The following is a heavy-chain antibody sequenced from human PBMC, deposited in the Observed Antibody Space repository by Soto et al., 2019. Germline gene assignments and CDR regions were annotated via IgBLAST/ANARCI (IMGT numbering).Heavy chain of an antibody. CDR3: ARDKWYSSSYHFDY. Sequence: PGGSLRLSYAASGFTFSDYYMSWIRQAPGKGLEWVSYISSSGSTIYYADSVKGRFTISRDNAKNSLYLQMNSLRAEDTAVYYCARDKWYSSSYHFDYWGQGTLVTVSS. V-gene: IGHV3-11*01. CDR1: GFTFSDYY. J-gene: IGHJ4*02. CDR2: ISSSGSTI. D-gene: IGHD6-6*01.